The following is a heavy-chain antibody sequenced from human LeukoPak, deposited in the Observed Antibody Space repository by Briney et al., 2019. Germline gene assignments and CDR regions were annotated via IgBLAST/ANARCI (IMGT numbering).Heavy chain of an antibody. Sequence: GGSLRLSCAVSGLIVSGNYMNWVRQAPGKGLEWVSVIHSGGSTYYADSVKGRFTFSRDNSKNTLYLQMNSLRAEDTAVYYCARESGYYYYMDVWGKGTTVTVSS. V-gene: IGHV3-66*01. CDR1: GLIVSGNY. CDR2: IHSGGST. CDR3: ARESGYYYYMDV. J-gene: IGHJ6*03.